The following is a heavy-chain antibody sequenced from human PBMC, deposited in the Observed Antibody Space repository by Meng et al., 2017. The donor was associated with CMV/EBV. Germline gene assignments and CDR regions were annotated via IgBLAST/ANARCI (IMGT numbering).Heavy chain of an antibody. CDR2: IYPGDSDT. CDR3: AGLVCTNGVCYPLDY. CDR1: GYSFTSYW. J-gene: IGHJ4*02. Sequence: KVSCKGSGYSFTSYWIGWVRQMPGKGLEWMGIIYPGDSDTTYSPSFQGQVTISADKSISTAYLQWSSLKASDTAMYYCAGLVCTNGVCYPLDYWGQGTLVTVSS. V-gene: IGHV5-51*01. D-gene: IGHD2-8*01.